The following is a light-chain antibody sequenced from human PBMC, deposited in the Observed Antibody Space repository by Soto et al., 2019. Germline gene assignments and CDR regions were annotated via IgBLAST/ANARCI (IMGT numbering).Light chain of an antibody. Sequence: QSVLTQPPSVSAAPGQTVTIACSGSKSNIGRNYISWYQQLPGTAPKLVIYDINKRPSGIGDRFSGSKSGTSAALGITGLQTGDEAYYFCASWDTNLSAVVLGGGTKVTVL. CDR3: ASWDTNLSAVV. V-gene: IGLV1-51*01. CDR1: KSNIGRNY. CDR2: DIN. J-gene: IGLJ3*02.